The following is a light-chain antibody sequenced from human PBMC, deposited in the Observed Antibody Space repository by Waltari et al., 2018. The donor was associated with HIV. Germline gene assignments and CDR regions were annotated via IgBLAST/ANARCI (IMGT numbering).Light chain of an antibody. CDR1: RVLGRS. CDR3: QQYVELPRT. Sequence: IQMAQSPAPLSASIGDRVNITCRADRVLGRSLAWLQQRPGQSPRALLYATSTLHTDVPPRFIGSRSGVDFILTIANLEADDFATYYCQQYVELPRTFGGGTKV. J-gene: IGKJ4*01. V-gene: IGKV1-16*01. CDR2: ATS.